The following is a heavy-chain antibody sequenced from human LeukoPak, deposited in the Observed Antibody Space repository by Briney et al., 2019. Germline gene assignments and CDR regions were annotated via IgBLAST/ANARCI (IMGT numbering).Heavy chain of an antibody. CDR1: GGSFSGYY. CDR3: ATSRGLHYFDY. D-gene: IGHD3-10*01. Sequence: SETLSLTCAVYGGSFSGYYWSWIRQPPGKGLEWIGEINHSGSTNYNPSLKSRVTISVDTSKNQFSLKLSSVTVADTAVYYCATSRGLHYFDYWGQGTLVTVSS. CDR2: INHSGST. J-gene: IGHJ4*02. V-gene: IGHV4-34*01.